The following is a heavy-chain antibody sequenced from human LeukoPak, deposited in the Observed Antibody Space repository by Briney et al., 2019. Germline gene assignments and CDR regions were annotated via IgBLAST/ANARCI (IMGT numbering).Heavy chain of an antibody. CDR3: ARVWGTEQLVFNWFDP. CDR2: INPNSGGT. Sequence: ASVKVSCKASGYTFTGYYMHWVRQAPGQGLEWMGWINPNSGGTNYAQKFQGRVTITADESTSTAYMELSSLRSEDTAVYYCARVWGTEQLVFNWFDPWGQGTLVTVSS. J-gene: IGHJ5*02. V-gene: IGHV1-2*02. D-gene: IGHD6-6*01. CDR1: GYTFTGYY.